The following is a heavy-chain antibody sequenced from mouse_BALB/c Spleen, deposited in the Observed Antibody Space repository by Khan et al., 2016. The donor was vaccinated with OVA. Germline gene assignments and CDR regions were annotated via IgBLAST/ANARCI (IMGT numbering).Heavy chain of an antibody. CDR1: GYTFTDFT. CDR2: ISTYYGDA. J-gene: IGHJ3*01. Sequence: QVQLKESGAELVRPGVSVKISCKGSGYTFTDFTIHWVRQSHAKSLEWIGVISTYYGDANYNQNFKGKATMTVDKSSNTAYMELASLTSEDSAIYWGERGGGGDRFAYWGQGTLVTVSA. CDR3: ERGGGGDRFAY. V-gene: IGHV1S137*01.